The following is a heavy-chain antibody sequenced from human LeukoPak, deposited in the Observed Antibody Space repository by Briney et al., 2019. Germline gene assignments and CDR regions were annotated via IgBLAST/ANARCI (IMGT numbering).Heavy chain of an antibody. CDR1: GFTFSNYD. D-gene: IGHD2-15*01. CDR3: GGLAVFDY. Sequence: GGSVRLSCAASGFTFSNYDMHWARQAPGKGLEWVTFIRSDGSDKYYADSVKGRFTISRDNSRNTLYLQMNSLRSEDTAVYYCGGLAVFDYWGQGTLVTVSS. CDR2: IRSDGSDK. J-gene: IGHJ4*02. V-gene: IGHV3-30*02.